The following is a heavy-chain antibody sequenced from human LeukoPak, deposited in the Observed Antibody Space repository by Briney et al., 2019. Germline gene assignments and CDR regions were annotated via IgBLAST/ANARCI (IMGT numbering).Heavy chain of an antibody. CDR2: IIPILTEI. Sequence: EASVKVSCKASEGTFSTYDINWVRLAPGQGLEWMGKIIPILTEIKYAQKFQGRVTISADKYTGTAYMELRRLRSEDTAVYYCARSGAKYYDYVWGSYRPNDAFDVWGQGTTITVSS. J-gene: IGHJ3*01. V-gene: IGHV1-69*04. CDR3: ARSGAKYYDYVWGSYRPNDAFDV. D-gene: IGHD3-16*02. CDR1: EGTFSTYD.